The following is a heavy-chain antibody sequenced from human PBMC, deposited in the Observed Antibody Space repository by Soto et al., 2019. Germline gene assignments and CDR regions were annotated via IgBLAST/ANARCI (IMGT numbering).Heavy chain of an antibody. CDR1: GGSISSSSYY. Sequence: SETLSLTCTVSGGSISSSSYYWGWIRQPPGKGLEWIGSIYYSGSTYYNPSLKSRVTISVDTSKNQFSLKLSSVTAADTIVYYCARHVGSGRCFGYWGQGALVTVS. CDR3: ARHVGSGRCFGY. D-gene: IGHD1-26*01. V-gene: IGHV4-39*01. CDR2: IYYSGST. J-gene: IGHJ4*02.